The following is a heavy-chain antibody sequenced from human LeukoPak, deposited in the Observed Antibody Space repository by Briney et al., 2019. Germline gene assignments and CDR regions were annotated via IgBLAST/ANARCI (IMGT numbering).Heavy chain of an antibody. CDR2: IFYTGDA. D-gene: IGHD2-15*01. CDR3: ARRPRCSGGTCWGLGYGDNWFDP. Sequence: PSETLSLTCTVSGGSISSSSYYWAWIRQPPGKGLEWIGTIFYTGDAYYSPSLESRVTISVDTSKNEFSLRLSTVTAADTAVYYCARRPRCSGGTCWGLGYGDNWFDPWGQGTLVTVSS. J-gene: IGHJ5*02. V-gene: IGHV4-39*01. CDR1: GGSISSSSYY.